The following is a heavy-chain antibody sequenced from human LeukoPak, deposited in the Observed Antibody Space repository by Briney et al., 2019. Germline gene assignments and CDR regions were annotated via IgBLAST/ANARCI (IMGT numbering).Heavy chain of an antibody. V-gene: IGHV3-23*01. J-gene: IGHJ6*02. CDR1: GFTFSSYA. CDR3: VALSPYGDYGYYYYYYGMDV. D-gene: IGHD4-17*01. CDR2: ISGSGGST. Sequence: PGGSLRLSCAASGFTFSSYAMSWVRQAPGKGLEWVSAISGSGGSTYYADSVKGRFTISRDNSKNTLYLQMNSLRAEDTAVYYCVALSPYGDYGYYYYYYGMDVWGQGTTVTVSS.